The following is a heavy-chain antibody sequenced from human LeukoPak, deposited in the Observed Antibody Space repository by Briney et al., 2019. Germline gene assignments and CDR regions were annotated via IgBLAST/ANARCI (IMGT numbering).Heavy chain of an antibody. Sequence: GASVKASCKASGYTFTSYDINWVRQATGQGLEWMGWMNPNSGNTGYAQKFQGRVTMTRDMSTSTVYMELSSLRSEDTAVYYCARWQGSMDVWGKGTTVTVSS. J-gene: IGHJ6*03. CDR3: ARWQGSMDV. CDR1: GYTFTSYD. V-gene: IGHV1-8*02. CDR2: MNPNSGNT.